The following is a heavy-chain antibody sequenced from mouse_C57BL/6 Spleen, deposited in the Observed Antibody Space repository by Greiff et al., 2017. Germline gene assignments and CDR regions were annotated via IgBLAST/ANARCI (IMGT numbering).Heavy chain of an antibody. CDR3: ASLYYDYDPWFAY. CDR1: GYSITSGYY. CDR2: ISYDGSN. Sequence: EVKLMESGPGLVKPSQSLSLTCSVTGYSITSGYYWNWIRQFPGNKLEWMGYISYDGSNNYNPSLKNRISITRDTSKNQFFLKLNSVTTEDTATYYCASLYYDYDPWFAYWGQGTLVTVSA. D-gene: IGHD2-4*01. V-gene: IGHV3-6*01. J-gene: IGHJ3*01.